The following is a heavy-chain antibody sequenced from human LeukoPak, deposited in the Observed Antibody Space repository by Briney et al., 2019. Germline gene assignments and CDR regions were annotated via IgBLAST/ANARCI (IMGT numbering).Heavy chain of an antibody. Sequence: SETLSLTCTVSGGSISNYYWSWIRQPPGKGLGWVGYIYYSGTTNYNPSLKSRVTISVDTSKNQLSLKLNSVTAADTAVYYCARGVYIAAAQYGYWGQGTLVTVSS. V-gene: IGHV4-59*01. J-gene: IGHJ4*02. D-gene: IGHD6-13*01. CDR1: GGSISNYY. CDR2: IYYSGTT. CDR3: ARGVYIAAAQYGY.